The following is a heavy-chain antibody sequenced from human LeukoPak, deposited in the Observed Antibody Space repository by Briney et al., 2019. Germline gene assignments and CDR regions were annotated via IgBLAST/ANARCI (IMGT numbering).Heavy chain of an antibody. Sequence: PGGSLRLSCAACGITVSNIDMTWVRQAPNKGLEWVSTIRTDGTTIYADSVKGRFTISRNTSKNTLYLQMNSLRAEDTAVYYCGRGGYGVDVWGQGTTVSVSS. CDR2: IRTDGTT. CDR3: GRGGYGVDV. D-gene: IGHD3-22*01. J-gene: IGHJ6*02. CDR1: GITVSNID. V-gene: IGHV3-66*01.